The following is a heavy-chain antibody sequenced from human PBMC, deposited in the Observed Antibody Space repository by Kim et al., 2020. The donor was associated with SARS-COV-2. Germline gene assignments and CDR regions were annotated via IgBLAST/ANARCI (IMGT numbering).Heavy chain of an antibody. J-gene: IGHJ4*02. D-gene: IGHD1-26*01. CDR1: GGTFSSYA. V-gene: IGHV1-69*04. Sequence: SVKVSCKASGGTFSSYAISWVRQAPGQGLEWMGRIIPILGIANYAQKFQGRVTITADKSTSTAYMELSSLRSEDTAVYYCARDEGYIVGAPLGYWGQGTLVTVSS. CDR2: IIPILGIA. CDR3: ARDEGYIVGAPLGY.